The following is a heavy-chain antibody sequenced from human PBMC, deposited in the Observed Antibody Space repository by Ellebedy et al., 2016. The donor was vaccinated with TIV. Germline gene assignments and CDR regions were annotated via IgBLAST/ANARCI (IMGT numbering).Heavy chain of an antibody. Sequence: LSLTCAASGFTISNAWMNWVRQAPGKGLEWVGRIKMKVHGGTADYPAPVKGRFTIPRDDSNNTAYLEMNSLKTEDTALYYCTTDWGSGDYLGGNGAAFDLWGQGTMVTVSS. D-gene: IGHD3-22*01. CDR1: GFTISNAW. CDR2: IKMKVHGGTA. CDR3: TTDWGSGDYLGGNGAAFDL. J-gene: IGHJ3*01. V-gene: IGHV3-15*07.